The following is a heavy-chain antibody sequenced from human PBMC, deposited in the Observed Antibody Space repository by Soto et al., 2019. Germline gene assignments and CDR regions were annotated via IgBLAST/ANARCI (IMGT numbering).Heavy chain of an antibody. CDR2: LSDSGGT. Sequence: SETLSLPCAVYGGSFSGYYWSWIRQPPGKGLEWIGELSDSGGTNYNASLKSRVSISVDTSKNQFSLKLSFVTAADTAVYYCARGRGGVQHWGQGTLVTVSS. CDR3: ARGRGGVQH. J-gene: IGHJ1*01. CDR1: GGSFSGYY. D-gene: IGHD3-10*01. V-gene: IGHV4-34*01.